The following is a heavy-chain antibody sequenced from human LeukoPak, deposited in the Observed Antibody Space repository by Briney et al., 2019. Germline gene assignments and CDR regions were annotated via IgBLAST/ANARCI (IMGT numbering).Heavy chain of an antibody. D-gene: IGHD5/OR15-5a*01. V-gene: IGHV1-18*01. J-gene: IGHJ4*02. CDR1: GYAFSSYG. Sequence: ASVKVSCKASGYAFSSYGISWVRQAPGQGLEWMGWISGYNGNTNYAQKHQGRVTMTTDTSTTTAYMELRSLRYDDTAVYYCARDWHSVSSTREIYFDYWGQGTRVTVSS. CDR3: ARDWHSVSSTREIYFDY. CDR2: ISGYNGNT.